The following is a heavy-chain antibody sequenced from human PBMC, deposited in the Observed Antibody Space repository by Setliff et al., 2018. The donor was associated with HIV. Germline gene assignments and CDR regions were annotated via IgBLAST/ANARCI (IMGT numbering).Heavy chain of an antibody. CDR1: GGSINRSNYY. Sequence: SETLSLTCTVPGGSINRSNYYWGWIRQPPGKGLEWIGTISYTGSTYYDPSLKSRVTISLDTSKNQFFLKLSSVTAPDTAIYFCARALSYGSGTYSAAGFWGQGTLVTVS. CDR2: ISYTGST. J-gene: IGHJ4*02. CDR3: ARALSYGSGTYSAAGF. V-gene: IGHV4-39*02. D-gene: IGHD3-10*01.